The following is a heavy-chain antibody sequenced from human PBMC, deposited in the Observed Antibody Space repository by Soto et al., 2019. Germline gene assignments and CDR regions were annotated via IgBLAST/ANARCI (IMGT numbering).Heavy chain of an antibody. J-gene: IGHJ4*02. Sequence: QVQLVESGGGVVQPGRSLRLSCAASGFTFSNYGIHWVRQAPGKGLEWVAVISYDGSNKYYADSVKGRFTISRDNSKNTLFPQMNSLRAEDTAVYYCAKGLNSGSYRGFDYWGQGTLVTVSS. D-gene: IGHD1-26*01. CDR2: ISYDGSNK. CDR3: AKGLNSGSYRGFDY. V-gene: IGHV3-30*18. CDR1: GFTFSNYG.